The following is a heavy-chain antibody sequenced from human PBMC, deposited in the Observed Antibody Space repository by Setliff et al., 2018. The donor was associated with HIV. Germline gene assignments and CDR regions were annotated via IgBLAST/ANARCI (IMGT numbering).Heavy chain of an antibody. Sequence: PSETLSLTCTVSGGSISSSSYYWGWIRQPPGKGLEWIGSIYYSGNTYYNPSLKSRVTISGDTSKNQFSLRLTSVTAADTAVYYCARNTRAGDFDYWGQGTLVTVSS. CDR1: GGSISSSSYY. D-gene: IGHD3-10*01. CDR2: IYYSGNT. CDR3: ARNTRAGDFDY. V-gene: IGHV4-39*01. J-gene: IGHJ4*02.